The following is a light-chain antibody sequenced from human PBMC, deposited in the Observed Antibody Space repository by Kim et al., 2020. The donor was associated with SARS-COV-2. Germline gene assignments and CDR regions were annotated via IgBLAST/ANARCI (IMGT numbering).Light chain of an antibody. CDR2: STS. V-gene: IGLV7-43*01. Sequence: YSPNWFQQKPGQAPTALIYSTSSKHSWTPARFSGSLLGDKAALTLSGVQPEDEAEYYCVLYHSGSQLVFGGGTQLTVL. CDR3: VLYHSGSQLV. CDR1: YS. J-gene: IGLJ3*02.